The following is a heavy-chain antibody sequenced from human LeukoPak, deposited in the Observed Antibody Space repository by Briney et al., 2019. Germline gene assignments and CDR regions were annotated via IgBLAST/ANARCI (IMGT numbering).Heavy chain of an antibody. J-gene: IGHJ4*02. CDR2: ISSSGSTI. D-gene: IGHD2-8*01. CDR3: ARDLYCTNGVCLRVSDY. CDR1: GFTFSSYE. Sequence: PGGSLRLSCAASGFTFSSYEMNWVRQALGKGLEWVSYISSSGSTIYYADSVKGRFTISRDNAKNSLYLQMNSLRAEDTAVYYCARDLYCTNGVCLRVSDYWGQGTLVTVSS. V-gene: IGHV3-48*03.